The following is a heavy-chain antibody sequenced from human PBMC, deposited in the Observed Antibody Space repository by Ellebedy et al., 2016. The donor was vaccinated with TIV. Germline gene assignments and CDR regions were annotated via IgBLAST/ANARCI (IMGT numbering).Heavy chain of an antibody. D-gene: IGHD5-18*01. CDR3: AKDRTSGDGYWVFDN. CDR2: IFGSGGGI. V-gene: IGHV3-23*01. CDR1: GFTFSRYA. J-gene: IGHJ4*02. Sequence: GESLKISCAASGFTFSRYAMSWVRQAPGKGLEWVSGIFGSGGGISYADSVKGRFTISRDNSKRTVDLQMNSLRAEDTAIYFCAKDRTSGDGYWVFDNWGQGTLVSVSS.